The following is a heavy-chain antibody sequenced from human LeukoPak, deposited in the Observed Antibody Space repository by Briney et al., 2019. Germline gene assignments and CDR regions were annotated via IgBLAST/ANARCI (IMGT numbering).Heavy chain of an antibody. CDR1: GYTFTSYD. CDR3: ARGRSSFLDY. D-gene: IGHD6-6*01. Sequence: AASVKVSCKASGYTFTSYDINWVRQATGQGLEWMGWINPNSGGTNYAQKFQGRVTMTRDTSISTAYMELSRLRSDDTAVYYCARGRSSFLDYWGQGTLVTVSS. V-gene: IGHV1-2*02. CDR2: INPNSGGT. J-gene: IGHJ4*02.